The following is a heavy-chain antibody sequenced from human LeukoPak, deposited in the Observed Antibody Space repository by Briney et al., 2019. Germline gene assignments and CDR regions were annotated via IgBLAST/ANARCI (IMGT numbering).Heavy chain of an antibody. CDR3: AKKWGVGTTTLDYFDY. CDR1: GFTFSSYA. D-gene: IGHD1-26*01. J-gene: IGHJ4*02. CDR2: ISYDGSNK. V-gene: IGHV3-30-3*02. Sequence: GGSLRLSCAASGFTFSSYAMHWVRQAPGKGLEWVAVISYDGSNKYYADSVKGRFTISRDNSKNTLYLQTNSLTDEDTAVYYCAKKWGVGTTTLDYFDYWGQGTLVTVSS.